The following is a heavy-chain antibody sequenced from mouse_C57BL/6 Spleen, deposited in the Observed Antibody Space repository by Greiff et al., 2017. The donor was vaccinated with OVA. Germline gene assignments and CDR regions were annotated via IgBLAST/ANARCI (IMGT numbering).Heavy chain of an antibody. Sequence: EVMLVESGGGLVKPGGSLKLSCAASGFTFSSYAMSWVRQTPEKRLEWVATISDGGSYTYYPDNVKGRFTISRDNAKNNLYLQMSHLKSEDTAMYYCARDGTTVVAKDYFDYWGQGTTLTVSS. D-gene: IGHD1-1*01. CDR2: ISDGGSYT. V-gene: IGHV5-4*01. CDR1: GFTFSSYA. J-gene: IGHJ2*01. CDR3: ARDGTTVVAKDYFDY.